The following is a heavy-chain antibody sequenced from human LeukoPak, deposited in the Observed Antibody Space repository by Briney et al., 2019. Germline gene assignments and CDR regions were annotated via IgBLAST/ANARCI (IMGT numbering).Heavy chain of an antibody. CDR2: IIPIFRTA. J-gene: IGHJ4*02. Sequence: SVKVSCKASGYTFTGYYMHWVRQAPGQGLEWMGGIIPIFRTANYAQKFQGRVTITADESTSTAYMELSSLRSEDTAVYYCARALRYYSDSSGYAFDYWGQGTLVTVFS. D-gene: IGHD3-22*01. CDR1: GYTFTGYY. V-gene: IGHV1-69*13. CDR3: ARALRYYSDSSGYAFDY.